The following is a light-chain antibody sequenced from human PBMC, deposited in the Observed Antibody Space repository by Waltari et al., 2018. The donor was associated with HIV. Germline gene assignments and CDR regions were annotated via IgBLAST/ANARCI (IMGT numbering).Light chain of an antibody. CDR2: GAS. J-gene: IGKJ1*01. Sequence: EIVMTQSPATLSVSPGERATLSCRASQSISSNLAWYQQKPGQAPRLLIYGASTRATGIPARFSGSGSGTEFTFTISSLQSEDFALYYCQHYNNWPPWTFGQGTKVEIK. CDR3: QHYNNWPPWT. V-gene: IGKV3-15*01. CDR1: QSISSN.